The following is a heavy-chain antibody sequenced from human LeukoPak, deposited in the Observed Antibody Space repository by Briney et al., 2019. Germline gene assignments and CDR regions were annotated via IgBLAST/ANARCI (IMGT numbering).Heavy chain of an antibody. CDR3: ARDVSYGYDY. Sequence: PGGSLRLSCAASGFTFSSFWMHWVRQAPGKGLVWVSRIVVDGSDTTYADSVKGRFTISRDNAKNTLYLQMNSLRDEDTAVYYCARDVSYGYDYWGQGTLVTVSS. D-gene: IGHD5-18*01. V-gene: IGHV3-74*01. CDR1: GFTFSSFW. J-gene: IGHJ4*02. CDR2: IVVDGSDT.